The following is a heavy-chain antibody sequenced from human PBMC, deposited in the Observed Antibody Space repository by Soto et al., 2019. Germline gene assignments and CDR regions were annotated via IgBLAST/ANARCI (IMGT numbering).Heavy chain of an antibody. D-gene: IGHD7-27*01. CDR2: INHSGST. CDR1: GGSFSGYY. CDR3: ARGWGRIFDY. Sequence: QVQLQQWGAGLLKPSETLSLTCAVYGGSFSGYYWNWIRQPPGKGLEWIGEINHSGSTNYNPSLKSRVTFSVATSKNQFSLKLSSVTAADTAVYYCARGWGRIFDYWGQGTLVTVSS. J-gene: IGHJ4*02. V-gene: IGHV4-34*01.